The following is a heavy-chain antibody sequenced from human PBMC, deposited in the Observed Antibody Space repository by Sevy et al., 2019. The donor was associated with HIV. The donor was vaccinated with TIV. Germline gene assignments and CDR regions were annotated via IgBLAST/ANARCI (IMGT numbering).Heavy chain of an antibody. Sequence: GGSLRLSCAASGFTFSSYSMNWVRQAPGKGLEWVSYISSSSSTIYYTDSVKGRFTISRDNAKNSLYLQMNSLRAEDTAVYYCAATLGYCSSTSCYELKYYYYGMDVWGQGTTVTVSS. CDR3: AATLGYCSSTSCYELKYYYYGMDV. CDR1: GFTFSSYS. D-gene: IGHD2-2*01. V-gene: IGHV3-48*01. CDR2: ISSSSSTI. J-gene: IGHJ6*02.